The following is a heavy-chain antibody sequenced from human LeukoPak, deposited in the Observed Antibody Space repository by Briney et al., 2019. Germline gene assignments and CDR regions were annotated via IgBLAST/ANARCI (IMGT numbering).Heavy chain of an antibody. CDR1: GGSISSYY. Sequence: PSATLSLTCTVSGGSISSYYWSWIRQPPGKGLEWIGYIYYSGSTNYNPSLKSRVTISVDTSKNQFSLKLSSVTAADTAVYYCARDRVAWFDPWGQGTLVTVSS. CDR2: IYYSGST. CDR3: ARDRVAWFDP. J-gene: IGHJ5*02. V-gene: IGHV4-59*01.